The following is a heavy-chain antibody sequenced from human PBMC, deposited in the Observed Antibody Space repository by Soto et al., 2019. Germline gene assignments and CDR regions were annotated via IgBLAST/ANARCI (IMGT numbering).Heavy chain of an antibody. Sequence: GGSLRLSCAASGFTFSSYWMSWVRQAPGKGLEWVANIKQDGSEKYYVDSVKGRFTISRDNAKNSLYLQMNSLRAEDTAVYYCASVVSGYSSSWLGYYYGMDVWGQGTTVTV. J-gene: IGHJ6*02. CDR3: ASVVSGYSSSWLGYYYGMDV. CDR1: GFTFSSYW. CDR2: IKQDGSEK. D-gene: IGHD6-13*01. V-gene: IGHV3-7*05.